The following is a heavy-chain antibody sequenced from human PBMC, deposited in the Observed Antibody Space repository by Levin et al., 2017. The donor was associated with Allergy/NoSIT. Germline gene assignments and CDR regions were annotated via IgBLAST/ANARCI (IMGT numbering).Heavy chain of an antibody. Sequence: RPSETLSLTCAVSGGSISSSNWWSWVRQPPGKGLEWIGEIYHSGSTNYNPSLKSRVTISVDKSKNQFSLKLSSVTAADTAVYYCARAQQWLGRGWFDPWGQGTLVTVSS. CDR3: ARAQQWLGRGWFDP. V-gene: IGHV4-4*02. J-gene: IGHJ5*02. CDR1: GGSISSSNW. D-gene: IGHD6-19*01. CDR2: IYHSGST.